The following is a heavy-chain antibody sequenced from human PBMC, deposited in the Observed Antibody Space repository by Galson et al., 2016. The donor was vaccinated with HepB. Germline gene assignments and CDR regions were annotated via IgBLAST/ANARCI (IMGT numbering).Heavy chain of an antibody. CDR1: GYTFVGHY. J-gene: IGHJ6*02. CDR3: ARDFPGTGHELLYYGMDV. D-gene: IGHD3-10*01. V-gene: IGHV1-2*02. CDR2: IDPESGGT. Sequence: SVKVSCKASGYTFVGHYLHWVRQAPGQGLEWMGWIDPESGGTNYAQMFQGRVTMTRDKSINTVYMHLSGLRFDDTATYYCARDFPGTGHELLYYGMDVWGQGTTVTVS.